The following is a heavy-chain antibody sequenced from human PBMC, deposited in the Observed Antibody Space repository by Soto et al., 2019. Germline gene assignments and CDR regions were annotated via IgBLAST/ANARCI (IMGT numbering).Heavy chain of an antibody. Sequence: QVQLVQSGAEVKKPGASVKVSCKASGYTFTGYYMHWVRQAPGQGLEWMGWINPNSGGTNYAQKFQGRVTMNRDTSISTAYMELSRLRSDDTAVYYCATLPGYCSGGSCSRLDAFDIWGQGTMVTVSS. CDR2: INPNSGGT. J-gene: IGHJ3*02. CDR1: GYTFTGYY. D-gene: IGHD2-15*01. V-gene: IGHV1-2*02. CDR3: ATLPGYCSGGSCSRLDAFDI.